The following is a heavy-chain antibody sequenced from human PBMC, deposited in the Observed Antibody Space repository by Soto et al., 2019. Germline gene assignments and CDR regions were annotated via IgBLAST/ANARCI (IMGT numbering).Heavy chain of an antibody. CDR3: SAVTSYYFDY. D-gene: IGHD4-17*01. J-gene: IGHJ4*02. CDR1: GGSISSGGYY. Sequence: SETLSLTCTVSGGSISSGGYYWSWIRQHPGKGLEWIGYIYYSGSTYYNPSLKSRVTISVDTSKNQFSLKLSSVTAADTAVYYCSAVTSYYFDYWGQGTLVTVSS. CDR2: IYYSGST. V-gene: IGHV4-31*03.